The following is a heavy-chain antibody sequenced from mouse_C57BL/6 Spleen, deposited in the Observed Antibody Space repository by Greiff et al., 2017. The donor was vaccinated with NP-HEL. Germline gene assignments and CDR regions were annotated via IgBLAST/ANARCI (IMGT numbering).Heavy chain of an antibody. D-gene: IGHD2-10*01. Sequence: EVKLMESGGGLVQPKGSLKLSCAASGFSFNTYAMNWVRQAPGKGLEWVARIRSKSNNYATYYADSVKDRFTISRDDSESMLYLQMNNLKTEDTATYYCVREGAYPYYAMDYWGQGTSVTVSS. CDR3: VREGAYPYYAMDY. CDR1: GFSFNTYA. J-gene: IGHJ4*01. V-gene: IGHV10-1*01. CDR2: IRSKSNNYAT.